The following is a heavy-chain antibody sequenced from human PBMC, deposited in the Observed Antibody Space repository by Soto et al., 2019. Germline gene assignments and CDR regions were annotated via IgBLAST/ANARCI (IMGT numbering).Heavy chain of an antibody. CDR2: INPKFGDT. Sequence: QVRLVQSGAEVKEPGDSVRVSCEASGYTFTAYHIHWVRQAPGQGLEWMGWINPKFGDTGYAQDLQGRVAMTRDMSISTVYMELSSLTSDDTAIYYCARNMDYYYGRGSGNGHGVWGQGTTVTVFS. D-gene: IGHD3-10*02. CDR3: ARNMDYYYGRGSGNGHGV. V-gene: IGHV1-2*02. CDR1: GYTFTAYH. J-gene: IGHJ6*02.